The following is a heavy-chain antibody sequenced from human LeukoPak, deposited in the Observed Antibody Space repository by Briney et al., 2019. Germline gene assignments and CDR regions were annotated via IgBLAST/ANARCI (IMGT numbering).Heavy chain of an antibody. Sequence: SETLSLTCTVSGGSIRSYYWSWIRQPPGKGLEWIAYIYYSGSTNYNPSLKSRVTVSVDTSKNQLSLRLSSVTAADTAVYYCARHSRDDHNWKYYFDYWGQGTLVTVSS. J-gene: IGHJ4*02. CDR1: GGSIRSYY. D-gene: IGHD5-24*01. CDR3: ARHSRDDHNWKYYFDY. V-gene: IGHV4-59*08. CDR2: IYYSGST.